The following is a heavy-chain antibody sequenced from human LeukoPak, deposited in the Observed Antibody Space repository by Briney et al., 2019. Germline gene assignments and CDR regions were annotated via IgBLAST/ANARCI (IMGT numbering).Heavy chain of an antibody. CDR2: ISGSGGST. V-gene: IGHV3-23*01. CDR1: GFTFSSYA. Sequence: GRSLRLSCAASGFTFSSYAMSWVRQAPGKGLEWVSAISGSGGSTYYADSVKGRFTISRDNSKNTLYLQMNSLRAEDTAVYYCAPSPRYYFDYWGQGTLVTVSS. J-gene: IGHJ4*02. CDR3: APSPRYYFDY.